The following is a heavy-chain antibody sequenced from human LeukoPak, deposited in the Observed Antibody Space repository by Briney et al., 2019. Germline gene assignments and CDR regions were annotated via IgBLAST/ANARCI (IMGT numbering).Heavy chain of an antibody. Sequence: PGGSLRLSCTASGFSLSNYWMSWVRQAPGKGLEGVANINQDGSEKHYVDSVKGRFTISRDNAKNSLYLEMNSLRAEETDVYYCARHSGSGSYYTYTFHYWGQGTLVIVSS. V-gene: IGHV3-7*01. CDR3: ARHSGSGSYYTYTFHY. CDR1: GFSLSNYW. CDR2: INQDGSEK. D-gene: IGHD3-10*01. J-gene: IGHJ4*02.